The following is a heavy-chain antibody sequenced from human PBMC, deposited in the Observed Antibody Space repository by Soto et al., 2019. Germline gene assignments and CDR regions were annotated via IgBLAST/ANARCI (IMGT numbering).Heavy chain of an antibody. CDR1: GGTFSSYA. Sequence: ASVKVSCKASGGTFSSYAISWVRQAPGQGLEWMGGIIPIFGTANYAQKFQGRVTITADESTSTAYMELSSLRSEDTAVYYCARDESGGSSYYYYGMDVWGQGTTVTVSS. J-gene: IGHJ6*02. CDR2: IIPIFGTA. CDR3: ARDESGGSSYYYYGMDV. D-gene: IGHD2-15*01. V-gene: IGHV1-69*13.